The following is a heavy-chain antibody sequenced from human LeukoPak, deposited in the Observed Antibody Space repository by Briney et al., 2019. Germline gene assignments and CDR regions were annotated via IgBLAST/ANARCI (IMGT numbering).Heavy chain of an antibody. J-gene: IGHJ4*02. D-gene: IGHD2-15*01. CDR1: GFTFSSFW. CDR2: IKGDGSEI. V-gene: IGHV3-7*01. CDR3: ARDGSSFDY. Sequence: PGGSLRLSCAASGFTFSSFWMSWVRHAPGKGLEWVANIKGDGSEIYYVDSVKGRFSISRDYAKNSLYLQMSSLRAEDTAVYYCARDGSSFDYWGQGALVTVSS.